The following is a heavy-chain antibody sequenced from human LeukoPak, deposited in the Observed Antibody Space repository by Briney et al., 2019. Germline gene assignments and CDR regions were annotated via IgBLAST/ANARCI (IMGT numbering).Heavy chain of an antibody. J-gene: IGHJ5*02. V-gene: IGHV3-48*04. D-gene: IGHD3-9*01. CDR3: ARDRGYDILTGNHIGFDP. CDR2: ISSSGSTI. CDR1: GFTFSSYS. Sequence: GGSLRLSCAASGFTFSSYSMNWVRQAPGKGLEWVSYISSSGSTIYYADSVKGRFTISRDNAKNSLYLQMNSLRAEDTAVYYCARDRGYDILTGNHIGFDPWGQGTLVTVSS.